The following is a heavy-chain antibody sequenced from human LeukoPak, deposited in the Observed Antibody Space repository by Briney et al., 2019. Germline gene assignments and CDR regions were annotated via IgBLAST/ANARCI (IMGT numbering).Heavy chain of an antibody. CDR3: ARLVHYYDSSGFSYYYYMDV. D-gene: IGHD3-22*01. CDR2: IYTSGST. Sequence: PSETLSLTCTVATGSISSYYWSWIRQPPGNGLEWIGYIYTSGSTNYNPSLKSRVTISVDTSKNQFSLKLSSVTAADTAVYYCARLVHYYDSSGFSYYYYMDVWGKGTTVTVSS. J-gene: IGHJ6*03. V-gene: IGHV4-4*09. CDR1: TGSISSYY.